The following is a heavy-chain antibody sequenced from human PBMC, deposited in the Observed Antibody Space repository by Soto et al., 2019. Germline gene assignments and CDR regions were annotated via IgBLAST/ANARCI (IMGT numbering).Heavy chain of an antibody. D-gene: IGHD5-12*01. Sequence: QVQLQESDAGLVKASQTLSLTCTVSGGSVSSGAYYWTWICQRPGKGLEWIGYIYYSGSTYYSPSLKSRLSISLDTSKNQFSLRLSSVTAADTAMYYCARARLRAVYAFDIWGQGTMVTVSS. V-gene: IGHV4-31*03. J-gene: IGHJ3*02. CDR2: IYYSGST. CDR3: ARARLRAVYAFDI. CDR1: GGSVSSGAYY.